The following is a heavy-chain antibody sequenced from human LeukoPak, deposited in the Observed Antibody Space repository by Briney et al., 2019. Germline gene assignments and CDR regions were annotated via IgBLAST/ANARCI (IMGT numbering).Heavy chain of an antibody. CDR1: GGSISSSSYY. V-gene: IGHV4-39*01. Sequence: SETLSLTCTVSGGSISSSSYYWGWIRQPPGKGLEWIGSIYYSGSTYYNPSLKSRVTISVDTSKNQFSLKLSSVTAADTAVYYCARSITMIVVVKDPHLACWFDPWGQGTLVTVSS. J-gene: IGHJ5*02. D-gene: IGHD3-22*01. CDR2: IYYSGST. CDR3: ARSITMIVVVKDPHLACWFDP.